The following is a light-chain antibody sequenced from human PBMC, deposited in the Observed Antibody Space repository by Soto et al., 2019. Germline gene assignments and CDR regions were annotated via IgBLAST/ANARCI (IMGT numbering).Light chain of an antibody. CDR2: DAS. V-gene: IGKV3-11*01. J-gene: IGKJ5*01. Sequence: EIGLTRSPATLSLSPGERATLSCRASQSVSSYLAWYQQKPGQAPRLLIYDASNRATGIPARFSGSGSGTDFTLTISSLEPEDFAVYYCQQRSNWLFGQGTRLEIK. CDR3: QQRSNWL. CDR1: QSVSSY.